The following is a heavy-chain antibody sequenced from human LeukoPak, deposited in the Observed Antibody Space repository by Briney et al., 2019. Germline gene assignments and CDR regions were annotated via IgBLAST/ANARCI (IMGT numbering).Heavy chain of an antibody. CDR1: GFTFSSYA. CDR2: ISGSGGSA. D-gene: IGHD5-18*01. V-gene: IGHV3-23*01. CDR3: AIRGYSYGYGMDV. Sequence: PGGSLRLSCAASGFTFSSYAMSWVRQAPGKGLEWVSGISGSGGSAYYADSVKGRFTISRDNSKNTLYLQMNSLRAEDTAVYYCAIRGYSYGYGMDVWGQGTTVTVSS. J-gene: IGHJ6*02.